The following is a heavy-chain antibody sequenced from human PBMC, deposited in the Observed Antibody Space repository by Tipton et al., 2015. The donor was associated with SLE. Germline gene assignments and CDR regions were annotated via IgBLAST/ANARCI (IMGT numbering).Heavy chain of an antibody. V-gene: IGHV4-4*07. J-gene: IGHJ4*02. CDR1: GASITSYY. D-gene: IGHD6-19*01. Sequence: TLSLTCSISGASITSYYWSWIRQPAGKGLEWIGHLYASGSTNYNPSLKSRVTISVETSKNQFSLKLSSVTTADTAVYHCARGGWSLDYWGQGTLVTVSS. CDR2: LYASGST. CDR3: ARGGWSLDY.